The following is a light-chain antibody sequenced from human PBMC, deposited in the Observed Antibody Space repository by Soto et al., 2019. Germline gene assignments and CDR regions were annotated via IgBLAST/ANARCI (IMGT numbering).Light chain of an antibody. CDR2: DAS. CDR1: QSVRSSY. V-gene: IGKV3-20*01. Sequence: ENALTQSPGTLSLSPGERATLSCRASQSVRSSYIAWYQQKPGQAPRLLIYDASSRATGIPGRFSGSGSGTDFTLTISRLEPEDFAVYHCQQYGSSPWTFGQGTKVEIK. CDR3: QQYGSSPWT. J-gene: IGKJ1*01.